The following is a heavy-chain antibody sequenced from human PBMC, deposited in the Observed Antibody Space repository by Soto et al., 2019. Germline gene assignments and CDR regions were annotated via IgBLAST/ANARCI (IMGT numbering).Heavy chain of an antibody. D-gene: IGHD3-10*01. J-gene: IGHJ4*02. CDR1: GFTFSNYV. CDR2: IWHDGSNQ. CDR3: ARESGSYHFDY. V-gene: IGHV3-33*01. Sequence: QVQLVESGGGVVQPGRSLRLSCVASGFTFSNYVMHWVRQAPGKGLEWVAAIWHDGSNQYYADSVKGRFIISRDNSKNTLYLQMNCLRAEDTAVYYWARESGSYHFDYWGQGTLVTVSS.